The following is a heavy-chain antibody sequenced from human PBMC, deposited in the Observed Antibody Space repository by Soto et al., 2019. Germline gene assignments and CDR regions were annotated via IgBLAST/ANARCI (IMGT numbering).Heavy chain of an antibody. CDR1: GFTFDEYA. CDR2: INWNSNTI. CDR3: ATYQYRSGWLMHGFEI. Sequence: EVQLVESGGGLAQPGRSLRLSCAASGFTFDEYAMHWVRQAPGKCLEWVSGINWNSNTIDYADSVKGRFTISRDNDKNSLYLQMNSLGTEHTAVYYCATYQYRSGWLMHGFEIWGQGTMVTVSS. J-gene: IGHJ3*02. D-gene: IGHD6-19*01. V-gene: IGHV3-9*01.